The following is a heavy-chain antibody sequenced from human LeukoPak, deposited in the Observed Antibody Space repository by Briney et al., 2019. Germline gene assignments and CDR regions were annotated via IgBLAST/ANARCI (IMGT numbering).Heavy chain of an antibody. CDR2: INHSGTT. V-gene: IGHV4-34*08. J-gene: IGHJ5*02. CDR1: GFTFSDYY. D-gene: IGHD3-22*01. CDR3: ATGTSYYFDSSGYQTSNWFDP. Sequence: LRLSCAASGFTFSDYYMSWIRQPPGKGLEWIGEINHSGTTNYYPSLKSRVTISVDSSKTQFCLKLSPVTAADTAVYYCATGTSYYFDSSGYQTSNWFDPWGQGTLVTVSS.